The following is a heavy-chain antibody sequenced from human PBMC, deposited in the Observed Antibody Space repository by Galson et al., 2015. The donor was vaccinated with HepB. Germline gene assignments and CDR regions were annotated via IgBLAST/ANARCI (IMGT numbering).Heavy chain of an antibody. D-gene: IGHD3-10*01. CDR3: ARDGEIGSFNSPDYYYFSMDV. Sequence: CAISGDSVSSNSAAWNWIRQSPSRGLEWLGRTYYRSKWYNDYAVSVKSRITINPDTSKNQFSLQLNSVTPEDTAVYYCARDGEIGSFNSPDYYYFSMDVWGEGTTVTVSS. CDR1: GDSVSSNSAA. J-gene: IGHJ6*03. CDR2: TYYRSKWYN. V-gene: IGHV6-1*01.